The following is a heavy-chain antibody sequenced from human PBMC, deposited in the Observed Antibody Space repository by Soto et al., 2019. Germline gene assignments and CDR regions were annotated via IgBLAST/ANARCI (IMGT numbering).Heavy chain of an antibody. J-gene: IGHJ4*02. CDR1: GFTFSTYS. D-gene: IGHD1-26*01. CDR3: AREDGIVGATSAFDY. V-gene: IGHV3-21*01. CDR2: INGRSNYI. Sequence: VQLVESGGGLVKPGGSLRLSCAASGFTFSTYSMNWVRQAPGKGLAWVSSINGRSNYIYYADSVKGRFTISRDNAKNSLYLQMHSLRAEDTAVYYCAREDGIVGATSAFDYWGQGPLVTVSS.